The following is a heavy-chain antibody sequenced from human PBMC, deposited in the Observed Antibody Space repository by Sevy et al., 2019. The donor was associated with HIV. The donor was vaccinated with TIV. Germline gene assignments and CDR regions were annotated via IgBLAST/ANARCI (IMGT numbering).Heavy chain of an antibody. V-gene: IGHV3-23*01. CDR1: GFTFSSYA. J-gene: IGHJ3*02. CDR3: GGRGLAAAGTVRKGAFDI. CDR2: ISGSGGST. D-gene: IGHD6-13*01. Sequence: GGSLRVSCAASGFTFSSYAMSWVRQAPGKGLEWVSAISGSGGSTYYADSVKGRFTISTDNSKNTLYLQMNSLRAEDTAVYYCGGRGLAAAGTVRKGAFDIWGQGTMVTDSS.